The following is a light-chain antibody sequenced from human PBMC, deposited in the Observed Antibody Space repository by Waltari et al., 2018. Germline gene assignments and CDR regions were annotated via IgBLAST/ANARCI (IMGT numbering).Light chain of an antibody. J-gene: IGLJ3*02. Sequence: QTVVTQEPSFSVSPGGTVTLTCGLSSGSVSTSYSPSWYPQTPGQAPRTLIYSTNTRSSGVPDRFSGSIRGIKAALTITGAQADDESDYYCVLYMGSGIWVFGGGTKLTVL. CDR1: SGSVSTSYS. V-gene: IGLV8-61*01. CDR2: STN. CDR3: VLYMGSGIWV.